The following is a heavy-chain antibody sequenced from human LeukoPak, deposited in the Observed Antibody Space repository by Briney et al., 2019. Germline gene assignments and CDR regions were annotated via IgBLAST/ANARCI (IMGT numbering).Heavy chain of an antibody. D-gene: IGHD1-26*01. V-gene: IGHV3-48*02. CDR3: ARTPSGSYSRFDY. J-gene: IGHJ4*02. CDR2: ISSSSSTI. CDR1: GFTFSSYS. Sequence: PGGSLRLSCAASGFTFSSYSMNWVRQAPGKGLEWVSYISSSSSTIYYADSVKGRFTISRGNAKNSLYLQMNSLRDEDTAVYYCARTPSGSYSRFDYWGQGTLVTVSS.